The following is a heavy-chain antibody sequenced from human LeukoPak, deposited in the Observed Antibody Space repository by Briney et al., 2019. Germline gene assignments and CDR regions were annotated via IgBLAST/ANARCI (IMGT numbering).Heavy chain of an antibody. CDR3: ASQNTMVRGVIMRSNWFDP. CDR2: ITPIFGTA. D-gene: IGHD3-10*01. CDR1: GCTFSSYG. Sequence: GASVKVSCTASGCTFSSYGIRWVRQAPGQGLEWMGGITPIFGTANYAQKFQGRATITADKSTSTAYMELSSLRSEDTAVYYCASQNTMVRGVIMRSNWFDPWGQGTLVTVSS. V-gene: IGHV1-69*06. J-gene: IGHJ5*02.